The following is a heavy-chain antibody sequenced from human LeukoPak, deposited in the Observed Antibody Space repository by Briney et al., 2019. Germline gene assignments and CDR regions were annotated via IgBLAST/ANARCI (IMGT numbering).Heavy chain of an antibody. CDR2: IIPIFGTA. Sequence: SVKVSCXASGGTFSSYAISWVRQAPGQGLGWMGRIIPIFGTANYAQKFQGRVTITTDESTSTAYMELSSLRSEDTAVYYCARDPYYYDSSGAGYYYYMDVWGKGTTVTVSS. CDR3: ARDPYYYDSSGAGYYYYMDV. CDR1: GGTFSSYA. D-gene: IGHD3-22*01. J-gene: IGHJ6*03. V-gene: IGHV1-69*05.